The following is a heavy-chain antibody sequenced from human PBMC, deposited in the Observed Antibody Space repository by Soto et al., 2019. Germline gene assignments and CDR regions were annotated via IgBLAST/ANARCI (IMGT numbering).Heavy chain of an antibody. V-gene: IGHV5-51*01. Sequence: LKISCKGSGYSFTSYWIGWVRQMPGKGLEWMGIIYPGDSDTRYSPSFQGQVTISADKSISTAYLQWSSLKASDTAMYYCARHYKWELLTVGYYYYGMDVWGQGTTVTVS. CDR1: GYSFTSYW. CDR2: IYPGDSDT. D-gene: IGHD1-26*01. CDR3: ARHYKWELLTVGYYYYGMDV. J-gene: IGHJ6*02.